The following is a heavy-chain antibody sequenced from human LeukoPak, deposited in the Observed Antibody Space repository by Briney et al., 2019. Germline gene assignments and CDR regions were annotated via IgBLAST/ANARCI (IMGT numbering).Heavy chain of an antibody. D-gene: IGHD3/OR15-3a*01. CDR2: IYYSGST. CDR1: GGSISSSSYY. J-gene: IGHJ4*02. CDR3: ARSRRRGLADY. V-gene: IGHV4-39*07. Sequence: SETLSLTCTVSGGSISSSSYYWGWIRQPPGKGLEWIGSIYYSGSTYYNPSLKSRVTISVDTSKNQFSLKLSSVTAADTAVYYCARSRRRGLADYWGQGTLVTVSS.